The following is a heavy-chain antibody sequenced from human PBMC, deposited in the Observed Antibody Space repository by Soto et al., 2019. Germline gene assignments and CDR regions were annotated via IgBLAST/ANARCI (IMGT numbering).Heavy chain of an antibody. J-gene: IGHJ4*02. CDR1: GFTFSDYY. CDR3: ATAGAAAGALDY. CDR2: ISSSNSYT. D-gene: IGHD6-13*01. V-gene: IGHV3-11*06. Sequence: QVQLVESGGGLGKPGGSLRLSCAASGFTFSDYYMSWIRQAPGKGLEWVSYISSSNSYTNYADSVKGRFTISRDNAKNSLYLQMTSLRAEDTAVYYCATAGAAAGALDYWGQGTLVTVSS.